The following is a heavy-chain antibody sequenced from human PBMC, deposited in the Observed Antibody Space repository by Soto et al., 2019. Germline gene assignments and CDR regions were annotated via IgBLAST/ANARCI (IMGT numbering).Heavy chain of an antibody. D-gene: IGHD2-2*01. CDR1: GFTFSDYY. Sequence: GGSLRLSCAASGFTFSDYYMSWIRQAPGKGLEWVSYISSSGSTIYYADSVKGRFTISRDNAKNSLYLQMNSLRAEDTAVYYCARAQDIVVLPAAMISWFDPWGQGTLVTVSS. J-gene: IGHJ5*02. CDR2: ISSSGSTI. CDR3: ARAQDIVVLPAAMISWFDP. V-gene: IGHV3-11*01.